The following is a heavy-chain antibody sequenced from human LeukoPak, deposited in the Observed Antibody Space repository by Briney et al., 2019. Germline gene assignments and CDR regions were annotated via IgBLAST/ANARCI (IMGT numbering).Heavy chain of an antibody. Sequence: EASVKVSCKASGYTFTSYAMHWVRQAPGQRLEWMGWINAGNGNTKYSQKFQGRVTITADKSTSTAYMELSSLRSEDTAVYYCARDPGPSSSAYCGGDCYSDAFDIWGQGTMVTVSS. CDR1: GYTFTSYA. J-gene: IGHJ3*02. D-gene: IGHD2-21*02. V-gene: IGHV1-3*01. CDR2: INAGNGNT. CDR3: ARDPGPSSSAYCGGDCYSDAFDI.